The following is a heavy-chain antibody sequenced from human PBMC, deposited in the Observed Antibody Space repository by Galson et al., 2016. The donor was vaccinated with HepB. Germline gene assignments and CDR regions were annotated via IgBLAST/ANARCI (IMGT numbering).Heavy chain of an antibody. V-gene: IGHV4-39*01. J-gene: IGHJ4*02. CDR1: NDSIHSVHNH. D-gene: IGHD3-10*01. Sequence: ETLSLTCSVSNDSIHSVHNHWGWIRQPPGQGLEWIGSISYSGTTYKNPSLRSRVTISVDTSKNQFSLNLNSVTAADTAVYYCARQVTGPRYFDYWGQGTLVTVSS. CDR2: ISYSGTT. CDR3: ARQVTGPRYFDY.